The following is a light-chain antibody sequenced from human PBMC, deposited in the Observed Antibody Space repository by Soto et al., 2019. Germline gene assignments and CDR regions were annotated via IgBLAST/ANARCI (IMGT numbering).Light chain of an antibody. CDR2: GSS. Sequence: EILLTQSPGTPLSFSPGERATLSCRASQTVTCNYLAWYQQRPGQAPRLLIPGSSKRAPGLPKRFSVGGSATDFSLTISRLEPEDFAVYFFDQYGYGGDTFGQGTRLEI. J-gene: IGKJ2*01. CDR1: QTVTCNY. V-gene: IGKV3-20*01. CDR3: DQYGYGGDT.